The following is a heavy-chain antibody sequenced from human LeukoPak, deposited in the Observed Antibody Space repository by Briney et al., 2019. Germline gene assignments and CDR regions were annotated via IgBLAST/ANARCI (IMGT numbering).Heavy chain of an antibody. CDR2: INSDGSST. D-gene: IGHD2-2*01. V-gene: IGHV3-74*01. J-gene: IGHJ4*02. CDR3: ERGLVVVPAAMMY. Sequence: GGSLRLSCAASGFTFSSYWMHWVRQAPGKGLVWVSRINSDGSSTSYADSVKGRFTISRDNAKNTLYLQMNSLRAEDTAVYYCERGLVVVPAAMMYWGQGTLVTVSS. CDR1: GFTFSSYW.